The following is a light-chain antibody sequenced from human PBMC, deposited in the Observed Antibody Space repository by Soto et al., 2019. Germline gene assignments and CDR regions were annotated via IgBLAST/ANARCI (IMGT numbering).Light chain of an antibody. V-gene: IGLV3-21*04. CDR1: NIGSKS. CDR3: QVWDRSSDHVV. J-gene: IGLJ2*01. Sequence: SYELTQPPSVSVAPGKTARITCGGNNIGSKSVHWYQQKPGQAPVLVIYYDSDRPSGIPERFSGSNSGNTGTLTISRVEAGDEADYYCQVWDRSSDHVVFGGGTKLTVL. CDR2: YDS.